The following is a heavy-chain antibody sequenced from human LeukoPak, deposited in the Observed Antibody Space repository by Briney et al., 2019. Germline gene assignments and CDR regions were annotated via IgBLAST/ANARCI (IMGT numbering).Heavy chain of an antibody. Sequence: ASVKVSCKASGYTFTGYYMHWVRQAPGQGLEWMGWINPNSGGTNYAQKFQGRVTMTRDTSISTAYMELSRLRSDDTAVYYCARSYYDILTGYSTYYYHYYYMDVWGKGTTVTISS. CDR3: ARSYYDILTGYSTYYYHYYYMDV. V-gene: IGHV1-2*02. D-gene: IGHD3-9*01. J-gene: IGHJ6*03. CDR1: GYTFTGYY. CDR2: INPNSGGT.